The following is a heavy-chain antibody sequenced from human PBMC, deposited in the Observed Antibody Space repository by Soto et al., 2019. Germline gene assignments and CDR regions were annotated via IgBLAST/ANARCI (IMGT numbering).Heavy chain of an antibody. CDR3: ARGRGSTSLAHYYYMDG. Sequence: SETLSLTCAVYGGSFSGYYWSWIRQPPGKGLEWIGEINHSGSSKYNPSLKSRVTMSVDTSKNEFSLTLSSVTAADTASHYCARGRGSTSLAHYYYMDGWGKGTTVTIAS. CDR2: INHSGSS. V-gene: IGHV4-34*01. J-gene: IGHJ6*03. D-gene: IGHD2-2*01. CDR1: GGSFSGYY.